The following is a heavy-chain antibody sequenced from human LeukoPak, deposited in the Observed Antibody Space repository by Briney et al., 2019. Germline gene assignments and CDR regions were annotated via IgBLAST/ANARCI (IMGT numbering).Heavy chain of an antibody. CDR2: IYFRGSP. D-gene: IGHD2-15*01. CDR1: GGSLTSYY. Sequence: PAEPLSLTCTVPGGSLTSYYWSWIRKPPGKGRGWCGYIYFRGSPNSNPSLRRRVTISVATSKNQSSLKMSSVTAADTAVYYCARGGSYCSGGSCLHDWFDPWGQGTLVTVSS. V-gene: IGHV4-59*01. CDR3: ARGGSYCSGGSCLHDWFDP. J-gene: IGHJ5*02.